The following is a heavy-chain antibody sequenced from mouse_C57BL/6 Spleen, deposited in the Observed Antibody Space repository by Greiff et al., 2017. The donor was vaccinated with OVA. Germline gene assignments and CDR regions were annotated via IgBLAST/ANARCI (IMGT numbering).Heavy chain of an antibody. CDR2: IDPSDSYT. Sequence: QVQLQQPGAELVKPGASVKLSCKASGYTFTSYWMQWVKQRPGQGLEWIGEIDPSDSYTNYNQKFKGKATLTVDTSSSTAYMQLSSLTSEDSAVYYCARGSSFDYWGKGTTLTVSS. V-gene: IGHV1-50*01. J-gene: IGHJ2*01. CDR3: ARGSSFDY. CDR1: GYTFTSYW.